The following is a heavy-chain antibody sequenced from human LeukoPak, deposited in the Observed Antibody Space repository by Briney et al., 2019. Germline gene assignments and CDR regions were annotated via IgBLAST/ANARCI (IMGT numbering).Heavy chain of an antibody. CDR1: GFTFSSYD. CDR3: ARSVPGHAFGI. Sequence: GGSLRLSCAASGFTFSSYDMHWVRQATGKGLEWVSAIGTAGDTYYPGSVKGRFTISRENAKNSLYLQMNSLRAGDTAVYYCARSVPGHAFGIWGQGTMVTVSS. J-gene: IGHJ3*02. V-gene: IGHV3-13*01. CDR2: IGTAGDT.